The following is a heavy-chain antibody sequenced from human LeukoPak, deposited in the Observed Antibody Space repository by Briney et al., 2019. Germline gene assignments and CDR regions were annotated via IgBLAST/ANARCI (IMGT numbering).Heavy chain of an antibody. D-gene: IGHD2-15*01. J-gene: IGHJ4*02. CDR2: VYTSGAT. CDR3: AARHTYCYY. V-gene: IGHV4-4*07. Sequence: SETLSLTCTVSGGSVISHYWSWIRQPAGKGLEWIGRVYTSGATNYNPSLKRRVTISLETYKKQFSLKMKSGHAADKAVYYCAARHTYCYYWGQGTLVTVSS. CDR1: GGSVISHY.